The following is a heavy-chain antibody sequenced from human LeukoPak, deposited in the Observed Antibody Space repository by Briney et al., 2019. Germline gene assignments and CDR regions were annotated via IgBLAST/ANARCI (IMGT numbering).Heavy chain of an antibody. Sequence: GGSLRLSCAASGFTFSSYAMSWVRQAPGKGLEWVAAISGSGGSTYYADSVKGRFTISRDKSKNTLYLQMNSLRAEDTAVYYCAKDPVVGSYCSSTSCYQGDDYWGQGTLVTVSS. CDR3: AKDPVVGSYCSSTSCYQGDDY. J-gene: IGHJ4*02. V-gene: IGHV3-23*01. D-gene: IGHD2-2*01. CDR1: GFTFSSYA. CDR2: ISGSGGST.